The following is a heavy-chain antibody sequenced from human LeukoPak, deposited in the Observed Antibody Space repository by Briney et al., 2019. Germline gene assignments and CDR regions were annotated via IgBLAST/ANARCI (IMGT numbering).Heavy chain of an antibody. CDR1: GDSVSSNSAA. CDR3: ARDVNRDYDFWSGGGNWFDP. Sequence: SQTLSLTCAISGDSVSSNSAAWNWIRQSPSRGLEWLGRTYYRSKWYNDYAVSVKSRITINPDTSKNQFSLQLNSVTPEDTAVYYCARDVNRDYDFWSGGGNWFDPWGQGTLVTVSS. CDR2: TYYRSKWYN. V-gene: IGHV6-1*01. J-gene: IGHJ5*02. D-gene: IGHD3-3*01.